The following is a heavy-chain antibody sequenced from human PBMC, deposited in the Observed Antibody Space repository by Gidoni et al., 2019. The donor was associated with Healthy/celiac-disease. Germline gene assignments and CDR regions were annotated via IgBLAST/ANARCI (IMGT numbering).Heavy chain of an antibody. CDR3: ARDRNWFDP. V-gene: IGHV4-34*01. CDR2: INHSGST. CDR1: GGSFSGYY. Sequence: QVQLQQWCAGLLQPSETLSLTCAVYGGSFSGYYWSWIRQPPGKGLECIGEINHSGSTNYNPSLKSRVTISVDTSKNQFSLKLSSVTAADTAVYYCARDRNWFDPWGQGTLVTVSS. J-gene: IGHJ5*02.